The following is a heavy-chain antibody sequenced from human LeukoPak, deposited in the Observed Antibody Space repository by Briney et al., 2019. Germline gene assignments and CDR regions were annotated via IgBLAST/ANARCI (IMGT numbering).Heavy chain of an antibody. V-gene: IGHV3-30*14. Sequence: GGSLRLSCAASGFTFSSYAMHWVRQAPGKGLEWVAVISYDGSNKYYADSVKGRFTISRDNSKNTLYLQMNSLRAEDTAVYYCAKGGHGYWDFDLWGRGTLVTVSS. D-gene: IGHD3-16*01. CDR3: AKGGHGYWDFDL. J-gene: IGHJ2*01. CDR2: ISYDGSNK. CDR1: GFTFSSYA.